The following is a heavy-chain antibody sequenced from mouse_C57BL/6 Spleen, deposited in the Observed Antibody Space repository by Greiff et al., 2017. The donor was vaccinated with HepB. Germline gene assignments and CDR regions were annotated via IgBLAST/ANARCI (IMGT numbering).Heavy chain of an antibody. V-gene: IGHV1-18*01. CDR3: ASPNWDRRGYFDV. D-gene: IGHD4-1*01. CDR1: GYTFTDYN. J-gene: IGHJ1*03. CDR2: INPNNGGT. Sequence: EVKLVESGPELVKPGASVKIPCKASGYTFTDYNMDWVKQSHGKSLEWIGDINPNNGGTIYNQKFKGKATLTVDKSSSTAYMELRSLTSEDAAVYYCASPNWDRRGYFDVWGTGTTVTVSS.